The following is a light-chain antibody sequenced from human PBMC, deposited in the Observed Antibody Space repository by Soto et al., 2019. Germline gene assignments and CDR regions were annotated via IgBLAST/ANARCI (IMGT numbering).Light chain of an antibody. CDR3: QQFSSYPLT. V-gene: IGKV3D-15*01. CDR2: DAS. CDR1: QSVDND. J-gene: IGKJ4*01. Sequence: ELVMTQSPATLSVSPGHRDTLSCRASQSVDNDLAWYQQKPGQPPRLLIYDASTRATGIPDRFSGGGSGTDFTLTISRLEPEDFAVYYCQQFSSYPLTFGGGTKVDIK.